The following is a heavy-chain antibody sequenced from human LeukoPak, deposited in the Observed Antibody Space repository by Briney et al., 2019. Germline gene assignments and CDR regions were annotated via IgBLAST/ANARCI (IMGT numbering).Heavy chain of an antibody. CDR3: ARVTVTLADY. J-gene: IGHJ4*02. D-gene: IGHD2-15*01. Sequence: GSSVKVSCKASGGTFSSYAISWVRQAPGQGLEWMGWISAYNGNTNYAQKLQGRVTMTTDTSTSTAYMELRSLRSDDTAVYYCARVTVTLADYWGQGTLVTVSS. CDR2: ISAYNGNT. V-gene: IGHV1-18*01. CDR1: GGTFSSYA.